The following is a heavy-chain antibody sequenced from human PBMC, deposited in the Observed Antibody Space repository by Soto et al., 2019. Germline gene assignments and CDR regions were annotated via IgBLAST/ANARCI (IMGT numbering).Heavy chain of an antibody. CDR3: ERSKGAFNI. V-gene: IGHV4-39*01. Sequence: SETLSLTCTVSGGSISSSSHYLGGIRQPPGKGLEWIGSIYNSGGPFYNPSFMVRFTISEDTSKNQFSLKLTSVTPAKTSLYICERSKGAFNIWGQGTMVTFS. J-gene: IGHJ3*02. CDR1: GGSISSSSHY. CDR2: IYNSGGP.